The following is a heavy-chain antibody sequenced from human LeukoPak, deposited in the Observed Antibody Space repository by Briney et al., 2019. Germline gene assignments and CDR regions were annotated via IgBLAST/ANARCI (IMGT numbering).Heavy chain of an antibody. D-gene: IGHD3-22*01. V-gene: IGHV1-69*13. J-gene: IGHJ3*02. CDR2: IIPIFGTA. CDR1: GGTFSSYA. CDR3: ARDRGPYYYDSSGPDAFDI. Sequence: ASVKVSCKASGGTFSSYAISWVRQAPGQGLEWMGGIIPIFGTANYAQKFQGRVTITADESTSTAYMELGSLRSEDTAVYYCARDRGPYYYDSSGPDAFDIWGQGTMVTVSS.